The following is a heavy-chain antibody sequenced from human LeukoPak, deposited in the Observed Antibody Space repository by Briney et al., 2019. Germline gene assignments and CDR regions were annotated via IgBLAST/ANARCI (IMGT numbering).Heavy chain of an antibody. J-gene: IGHJ6*03. D-gene: IGHD5-12*01. CDR1: GYTFSYYA. CDR2: INTNTGNP. CDR3: ARDARGYSGYDPTFDNYYYYYMDV. V-gene: IGHV7-4-1*02. Sequence: GASVKVSCKASGYTFSYYAINWVRQALGQGLEWMGWINTNTGNPTYAQGFTGRFVFSLDTSVSTAYLQISSLKAEDTAVYYCARDARGYSGYDPTFDNYYYYYMDVWGKGTTVTVSS.